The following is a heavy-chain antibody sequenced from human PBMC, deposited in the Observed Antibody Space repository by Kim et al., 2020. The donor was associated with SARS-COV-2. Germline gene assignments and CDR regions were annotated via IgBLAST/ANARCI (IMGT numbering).Heavy chain of an antibody. D-gene: IGHD2-2*01. J-gene: IGHJ4*02. CDR1: GYTFTSYG. Sequence: ASVKVSCKASGYTFTSYGISWVRQAPGQGLEWMGWISAYNGNTNYAQKLQGRVTMTTDTSTSTAYMELRSLRSDDTAVYYCARSGCSSTSCYFFDPSRWASTDWYSDYWGQGTLVTVSS. CDR2: ISAYNGNT. V-gene: IGHV1-18*01. CDR3: ARSGCSSTSCYFFDPSRWASTDWYSDY.